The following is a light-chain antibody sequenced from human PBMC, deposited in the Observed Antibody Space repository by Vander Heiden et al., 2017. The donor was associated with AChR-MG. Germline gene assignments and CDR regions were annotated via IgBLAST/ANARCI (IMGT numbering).Light chain of an antibody. CDR1: QRVSSSY. CDR3: HQDGSSPWT. CDR2: DAS. Sequence: DIVLTLSPGTLPLSPRERATLSCRASQRVSSSYLAWYQQKPGQAPSLLIYDASSRATGIPDRFSGSGSGTDFTLTISRLEPEDFAVYYCHQDGSSPWTCGQGTKVEIK. J-gene: IGKJ1*01. V-gene: IGKV3-20*01.